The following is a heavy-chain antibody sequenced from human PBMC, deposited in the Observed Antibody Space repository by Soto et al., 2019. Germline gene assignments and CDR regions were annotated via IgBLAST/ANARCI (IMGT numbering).Heavy chain of an antibody. Sequence: EVQLLESGGGMVEPRGSLKLSCAASGFSFGTYVMNWVRQAPGKGLEWVSGISGSGGRVYSADSVKGRFTISRDNSRNMLYLQMNSLRVEDTAIYYCAMTRLYDTGTNDYHRDALDIWGQGTQVTVSS. CDR1: GFSFGTYV. CDR3: AMTRLYDTGTNDYHRDALDI. V-gene: IGHV3-23*01. J-gene: IGHJ3*02. CDR2: ISGSGGRV. D-gene: IGHD3-22*01.